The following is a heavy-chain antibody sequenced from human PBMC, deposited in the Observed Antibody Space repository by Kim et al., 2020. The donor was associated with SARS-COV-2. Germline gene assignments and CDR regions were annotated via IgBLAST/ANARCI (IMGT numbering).Heavy chain of an antibody. CDR3: ASDYGDYQRAAFDI. D-gene: IGHD4-17*01. J-gene: IGHJ3*02. CDR1: GGSISSYY. Sequence: SETLSLTCTVSGGSISSYYWSWIRQPPGKGLEWIGYIYYSGSTNYNPSLKSRVTISVDTSKNQFSLKLSSVTAADTAVYYCASDYGDYQRAAFDIWGQGTMVTVSS. CDR2: IYYSGST. V-gene: IGHV4-59*01.